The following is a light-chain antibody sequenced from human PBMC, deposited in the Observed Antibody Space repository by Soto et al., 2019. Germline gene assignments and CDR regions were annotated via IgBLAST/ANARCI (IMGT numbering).Light chain of an antibody. Sequence: IVLTQSPGTLSLSPGERATLSCRASQSVSNNYLAWYQQKPGQAPRLLIYGAFSRATGIPDRFSGSGSGTDFTLTISRLEPEDFAVYYCQQYSSSHTFGQGTKLEIK. V-gene: IGKV3-20*01. CDR3: QQYSSSHT. CDR1: QSVSNNY. CDR2: GAF. J-gene: IGKJ2*01.